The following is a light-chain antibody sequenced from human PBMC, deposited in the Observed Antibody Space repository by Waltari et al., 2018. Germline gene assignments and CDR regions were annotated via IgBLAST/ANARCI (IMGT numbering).Light chain of an antibody. J-gene: IGKJ4*01. Sequence: EILVTQSPATPSVSPGERVTLSCRASQNVGTSLAWYQQKPGQTPRLLIFGAYSRASGVPARFSGSGSGTDFTLAISSLQSEDFAVYYCQQYEDWPRHSFGGGTKVQIE. CDR3: QQYEDWPRHS. V-gene: IGKV3-15*01. CDR1: QNVGTS. CDR2: GAY.